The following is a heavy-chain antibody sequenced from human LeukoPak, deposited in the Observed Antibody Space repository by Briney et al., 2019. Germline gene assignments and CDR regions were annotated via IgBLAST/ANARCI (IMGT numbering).Heavy chain of an antibody. J-gene: IGHJ4*02. CDR3: ARVRYSSGWYWKYYFDY. D-gene: IGHD6-19*01. CDR2: ISAYNGHT. V-gene: IGHV1-18*01. CDR1: GYTFTSYG. Sequence: ASVKVSCKASGYTFTSYGLTWVRQAPGQGLEWMGWISAYNGHTEYPQKLQGRVTMTTDTSTSTAYMELRSLRSDDTAVYYCARVRYSSGWYWKYYFDYWGQGTLVTVSS.